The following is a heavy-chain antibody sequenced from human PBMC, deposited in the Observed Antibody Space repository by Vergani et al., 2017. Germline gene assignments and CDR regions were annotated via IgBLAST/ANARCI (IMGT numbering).Heavy chain of an antibody. Sequence: EVQLVESGGGLVKPGGSLRLSCAASGFTFSSYSMNWVRQAPGKGLEWVSSISSSSSYIYYADSVKGRFTSSRDNAKNSLYLQMNSLRAEDTAVYYCARDCGSSWTFDYYYGMDVWGQGTTVTVSS. CDR1: GFTFSSYS. V-gene: IGHV3-21*01. CDR2: ISSSSSYI. CDR3: ARDCGSSWTFDYYYGMDV. D-gene: IGHD6-13*01. J-gene: IGHJ6*02.